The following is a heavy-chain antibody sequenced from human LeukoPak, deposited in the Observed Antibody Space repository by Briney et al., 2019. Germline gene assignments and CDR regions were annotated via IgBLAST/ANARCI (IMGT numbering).Heavy chain of an antibody. D-gene: IGHD4-17*01. V-gene: IGHV3-66*01. CDR1: GFNVSSNY. CDR3: AREGDYGDYVTDWFDP. Sequence: PGGSLRLSCVASGFNVSSNYMSWVRQAPGKGPEWLSVIYRGGTTYYAGSVKGRFTISRDDSKNTLYLQMNSLRAEDTAVYYCAREGDYGDYVTDWFDPWGQGTLVTVSS. CDR2: IYRGGTT. J-gene: IGHJ5*02.